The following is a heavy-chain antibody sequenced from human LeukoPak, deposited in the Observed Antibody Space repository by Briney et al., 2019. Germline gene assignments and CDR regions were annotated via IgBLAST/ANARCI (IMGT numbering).Heavy chain of an antibody. CDR2: IYHSGST. V-gene: IGHV4-4*02. Sequence: KPSGTLSLTCAVSGGPISSSNWWSWVRQPPGKGLEWIGEIYHSGSTNYNPSLKSRVTISLDKSKNQFSLKLSSVTAADTAVYYCARDKVHIAVAGTYYYGMDVWGKGTTVTVSS. CDR1: GGPISSSNW. CDR3: ARDKVHIAVAGTYYYGMDV. J-gene: IGHJ6*04. D-gene: IGHD6-19*01.